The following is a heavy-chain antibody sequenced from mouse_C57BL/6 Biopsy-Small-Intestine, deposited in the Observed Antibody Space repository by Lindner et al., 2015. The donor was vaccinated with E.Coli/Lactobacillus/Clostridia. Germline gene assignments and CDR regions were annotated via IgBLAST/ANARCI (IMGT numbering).Heavy chain of an antibody. Sequence: VQLQESGAELARPGASVKLSCKASGYTFTSYGISWVKQRPGHGLEWIGDIYPGGGYTNYNEKLKGKATLTADKSSSTAYMQFSSLTSEDSAIYYCARMVLRSYYFDYWGQGTTLTVSS. CDR3: ARMVLRSYYFDY. V-gene: IGHV1-63*01. D-gene: IGHD1-1*01. CDR2: IYPGGGYT. J-gene: IGHJ2*01. CDR1: GYTFTSYG.